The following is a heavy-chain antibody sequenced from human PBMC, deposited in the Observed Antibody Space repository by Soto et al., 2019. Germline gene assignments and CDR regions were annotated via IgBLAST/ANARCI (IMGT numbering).Heavy chain of an antibody. CDR1: GDSVSSNSAA. CDR2: TYYRSKWYN. Sequence: PSQTLSLTCATSGDSVSSNSAAWNWIRQSPSRGLEWLGRTYYRSKWYNDYAVSVKSRITINPDTSKNQFSLQLNSVTPEDTAVYYCARDPYYYDSSGYPNFDYWGQGTLVTVSS. CDR3: ARDPYYYDSSGYPNFDY. J-gene: IGHJ4*02. D-gene: IGHD3-22*01. V-gene: IGHV6-1*01.